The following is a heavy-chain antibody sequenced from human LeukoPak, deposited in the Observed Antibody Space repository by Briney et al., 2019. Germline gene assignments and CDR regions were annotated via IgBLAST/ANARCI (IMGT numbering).Heavy chain of an antibody. CDR3: ARATVTTPSFDY. J-gene: IGHJ4*02. V-gene: IGHV4-59*01. CDR1: GGSISSYY. D-gene: IGHD4-11*01. Sequence: PLETLSLTCTVSGGSISSYYWSWIRQPPGKGLEWIGYIYYSGSTNYNPSLKSRVTISVDTSKNQFSLKLSSVTAADTAVYYCARATVTTPSFDYWGQGTLVTVSS. CDR2: IYYSGST.